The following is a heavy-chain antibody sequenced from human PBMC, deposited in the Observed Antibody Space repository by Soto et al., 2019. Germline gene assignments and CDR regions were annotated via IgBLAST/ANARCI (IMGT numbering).Heavy chain of an antibody. J-gene: IGHJ6*04. CDR1: GGSFTGYY. CDR2: INHSGSS. CDR3: ARSRAAAGISSDLHV. V-gene: IGHV4-34*01. D-gene: IGHD6-25*01. Sequence: QVQLQQWGAGLLKPSETLSLTCAVYGGSFTGYYWSWIRQPPGKGLEWIGEINHSGSSNYKPSLKSRVLISVDASKSQFSLDLSSVTAADTAVYYCARSRAAAGISSDLHVWGKGTMVTVSS.